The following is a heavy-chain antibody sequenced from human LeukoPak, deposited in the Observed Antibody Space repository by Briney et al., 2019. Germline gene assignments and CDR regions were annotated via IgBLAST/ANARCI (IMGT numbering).Heavy chain of an antibody. J-gene: IGHJ6*03. CDR1: GGSISSYY. Sequence: PSETLSLTCTVSGGSISSYYWSWIRQPAGKGLEWIGRIYTSGSTNYNPSLKSRVTMSVDTSKNQFSLKLSSVTAADTAVYYCVRGRVGLSYYYYYMDVWGKGTTVTVSS. CDR3: VRGRVGLSYYYYYMDV. CDR2: IYTSGST. V-gene: IGHV4-4*07. D-gene: IGHD2/OR15-2a*01.